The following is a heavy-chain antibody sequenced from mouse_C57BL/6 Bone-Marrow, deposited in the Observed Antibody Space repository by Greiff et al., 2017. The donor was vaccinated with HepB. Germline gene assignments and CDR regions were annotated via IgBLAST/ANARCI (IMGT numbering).Heavy chain of an antibody. CDR2: FYPGSGSI. CDR1: GYTFTEYT. D-gene: IGHD5-1-1*01. V-gene: IGHV1-62-2*01. Sequence: VQLQESGAELVKPGASVKLSCKASGYTFTEYTIHWVKQRSGQGLEWIGWFYPGSGSIKYNEKFKDKATLTADKSSSTVYMELSRLTSEDSAVYFGARQNSYDYAMDYWGQGTSVTVSS. CDR3: ARQNSYDYAMDY. J-gene: IGHJ4*01.